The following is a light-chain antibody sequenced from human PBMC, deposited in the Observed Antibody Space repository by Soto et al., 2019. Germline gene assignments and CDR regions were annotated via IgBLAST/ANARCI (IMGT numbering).Light chain of an antibody. V-gene: IGLV2-14*01. CDR1: SSDVGGYNY. J-gene: IGLJ1*01. CDR3: SSYTSSSTPLYV. Sequence: VLTQPASVSGSPGQSITVSCTGTSSDVGGYNYVSWYQQHPGKAPKLMIYDVSNRPSGVSNRFSGSKSGNTASLTISGLQAEDEADYYCSSYTSSSTPLYVFGTGTKVTVL. CDR2: DVS.